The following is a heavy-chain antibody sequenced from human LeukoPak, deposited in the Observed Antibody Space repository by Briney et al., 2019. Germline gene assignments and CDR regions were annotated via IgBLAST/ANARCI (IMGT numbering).Heavy chain of an antibody. V-gene: IGHV1-18*04. CDR1: GYTFTGYY. D-gene: IGHD6-6*01. Sequence: GASVKVSCKASGYTFTGYYMHWVRQAPGQGLEWMGWISAYNGNTNYAQNLQGRVTMTTDTSTSTAYMEVRSLRSDDTVVYYCATTIGARLMYFDYWGQGTLVTVSS. CDR2: ISAYNGNT. CDR3: ATTIGARLMYFDY. J-gene: IGHJ4*02.